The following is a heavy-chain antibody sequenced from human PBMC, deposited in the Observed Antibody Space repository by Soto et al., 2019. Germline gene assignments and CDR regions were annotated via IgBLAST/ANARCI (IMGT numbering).Heavy chain of an antibody. D-gene: IGHD6-13*01. Sequence: EVQLVESGGGLVKPGGSLRLSCAASGFTFSSYSMNWVRQAPGKGLEWVSSISSSSSYIYYADSVKGRFTISRDNAKNSLYLQMNSLRAEDTAVYYCASRIAAAGSDYWGQGTLVTVSS. CDR1: GFTFSSYS. CDR2: ISSSSSYI. V-gene: IGHV3-21*01. CDR3: ASRIAAAGSDY. J-gene: IGHJ4*02.